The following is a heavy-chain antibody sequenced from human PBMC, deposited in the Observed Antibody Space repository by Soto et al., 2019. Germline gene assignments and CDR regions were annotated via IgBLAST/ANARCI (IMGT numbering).Heavy chain of an antibody. V-gene: IGHV1-46*04. CDR1: GYTFTNYY. J-gene: IGHJ4*02. CDR2: INPSARSA. D-gene: IGHD1-1*01. CDR3: ARDNSAANGVLDH. Sequence: ASVKVSCKASGYTFTNYYLHWVRQAPGQGLEWVGMINPSARSASYAQKLRGRLTMDRDTSTTTVYMELSRLTFEDTAVYFCARDNSAANGVLDHWGQGTLVTVSS.